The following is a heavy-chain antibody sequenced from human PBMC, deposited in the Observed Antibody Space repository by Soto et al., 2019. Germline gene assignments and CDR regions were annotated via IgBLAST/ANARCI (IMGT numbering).Heavy chain of an antibody. Sequence: QVQLVQSGAEVKKPGSSVKVSCKASGGTFSSYSINWVRQAPGQGLEWMGEIIPIFGTANYAQKFQGRVTITADESTSTAYRERSSLRSEDTAVYYCARDGGRHSGGIDYWGQGTLVTVSS. CDR1: GGTFSSYS. J-gene: IGHJ4*02. CDR2: IIPIFGTA. V-gene: IGHV1-69*01. D-gene: IGHD1-26*01. CDR3: ARDGGRHSGGIDY.